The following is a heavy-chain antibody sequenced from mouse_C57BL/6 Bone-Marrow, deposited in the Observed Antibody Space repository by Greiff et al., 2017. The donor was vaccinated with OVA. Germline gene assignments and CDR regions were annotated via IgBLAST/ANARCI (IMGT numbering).Heavy chain of an antibody. J-gene: IGHJ4*01. V-gene: IGHV1-55*01. CDR1: GYTFTSYW. CDR3: ARDFFYAMDD. CDR2: IYPGSGST. Sequence: VQLQQPGAELVKPGASVKMSCKASGYTFTSYWITWVKQRPGQGLEWIGDIYPGSGSTNYNEKFKSRATLTVDTSSSTAYMQLSSLTSEDSAVYYCARDFFYAMDDWGQGTSVTVSS.